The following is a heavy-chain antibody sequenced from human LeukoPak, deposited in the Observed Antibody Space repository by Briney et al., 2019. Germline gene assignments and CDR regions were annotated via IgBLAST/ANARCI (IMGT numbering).Heavy chain of an antibody. CDR3: ARGRNYGVGPSFDY. CDR2: ISWNGGNI. Sequence: GGSLRLSCAASGFTFDDYAMHWVRHGPGKGLEWVSGISWNGGNIAYADSVKGPFTISRDSARNSLYLQMNSLRAEDTALYYCARGRNYGVGPSFDYWGQGTLVIVS. J-gene: IGHJ4*02. D-gene: IGHD3-3*01. CDR1: GFTFDDYA. V-gene: IGHV3-9*01.